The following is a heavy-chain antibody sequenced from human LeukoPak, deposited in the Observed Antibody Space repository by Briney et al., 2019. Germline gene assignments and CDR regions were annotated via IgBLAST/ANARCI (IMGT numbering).Heavy chain of an antibody. Sequence: SGGSLRLSCAASGFSVSNNYMSWVRQAPGKELEWVSTCYIDATTHYPDSVRGRFTISSDSSKNTLYLQMNSLRVEDTAIYYCARESIPSGWYLSWGQGTLVTVSS. CDR2: CYIDATT. V-gene: IGHV3-53*01. CDR3: ARESIPSGWYLS. J-gene: IGHJ5*02. CDR1: GFSVSNNY. D-gene: IGHD6-19*01.